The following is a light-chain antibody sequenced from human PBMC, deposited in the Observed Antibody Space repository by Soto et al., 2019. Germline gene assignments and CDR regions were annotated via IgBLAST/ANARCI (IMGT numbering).Light chain of an antibody. Sequence: QSVLTQPPSASGSPGQSITISCTGTSFDVDDYNSVSWYQQPPGKAPKLIIYEVNNRPSGVSNRFSGSNSDNTASLTISGLQAEDEADYYCSLYTTSSTPSYVFGTGTKVTVL. V-gene: IGLV2-14*01. CDR1: SFDVDDYNS. CDR2: EVN. J-gene: IGLJ1*01. CDR3: SLYTTSSTPSYV.